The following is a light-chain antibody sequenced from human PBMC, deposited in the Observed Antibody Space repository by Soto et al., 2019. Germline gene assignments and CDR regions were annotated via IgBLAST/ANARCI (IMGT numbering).Light chain of an antibody. Sequence: ETALTQSPATLSLSPGERATLSCRASQSVSSNYLAWYQQKPGQAPRLLIYGASSRATGIPDRFSGSGSGTDFTLTIRRLEPEDFAVYYCQQYGSSYPWTFGQGTKVDIK. J-gene: IGKJ1*01. CDR1: QSVSSNY. CDR3: QQYGSSYPWT. CDR2: GAS. V-gene: IGKV3-20*01.